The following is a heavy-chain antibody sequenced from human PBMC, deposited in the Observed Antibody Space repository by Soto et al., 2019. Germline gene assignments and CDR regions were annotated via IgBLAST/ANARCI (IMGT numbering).Heavy chain of an antibody. CDR3: AKDMDIQLWSYFDY. D-gene: IGHD5-18*01. CDR1: GFTFSSYA. Sequence: LRLSCAASGFTFSSYAMSWVRQAPGKGLGWVSAISGSGGSTYYADSVKGRFTISRDNSKNTLYLQMNSLRAEDTAVYYCAKDMDIQLWSYFDYWGQGTLVTVSS. V-gene: IGHV3-23*01. CDR2: ISGSGGST. J-gene: IGHJ4*02.